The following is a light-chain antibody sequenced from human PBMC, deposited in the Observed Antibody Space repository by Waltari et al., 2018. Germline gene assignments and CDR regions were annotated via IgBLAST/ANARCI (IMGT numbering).Light chain of an antibody. CDR3: LQANSFPWT. V-gene: IGKV1-12*01. J-gene: IGKJ1*01. CDR1: LGISRW. CDR2: PAS. Sequence: DIQMTQSPSSVSASVGDRVTITCRASLGISRWLGWYQQKPGKAPKLLIYPASSLRSGVPSRFSGSGSWTDFTLTISSLQPEDFATYYCLQANSFPWTFGQGTKVE.